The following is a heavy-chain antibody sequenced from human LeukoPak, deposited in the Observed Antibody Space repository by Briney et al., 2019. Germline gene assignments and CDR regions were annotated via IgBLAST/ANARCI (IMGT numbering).Heavy chain of an antibody. CDR3: ARSAPYCSGGSCYHY. Sequence: SETLSLTCTVSGGSISSYYWSWIRQPPGKGLEWIGYIYYSGSTNYNPSLKSRVTISVDTSKNQFSLKLSPVTAADTAVYYCARSAPYCSGGSCYHYWGQGTLVTVSS. CDR1: GGSISSYY. V-gene: IGHV4-59*01. D-gene: IGHD2-15*01. J-gene: IGHJ4*02. CDR2: IYYSGST.